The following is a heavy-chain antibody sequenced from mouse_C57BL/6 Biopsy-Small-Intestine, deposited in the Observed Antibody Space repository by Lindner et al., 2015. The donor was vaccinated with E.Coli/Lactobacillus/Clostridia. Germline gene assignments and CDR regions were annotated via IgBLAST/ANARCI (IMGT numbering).Heavy chain of an antibody. V-gene: IGHV1-55*01. CDR2: IIPIFGTP. Sequence: SVKVSCKTSEDTFNNYAITWVRQAPGQGLEWMGGIIPIFGTPVYAEKLQGRVTIIADKSTSTVYIEVSSLRFEDAAAYYCARSSGSYCSSSSCYPFVFGMDVWGQGTTVTVPS. CDR1: EDTFNNYA. J-gene: IGHJ1*01. D-gene: IGHD1-1*01. CDR3: ARSSGSYCSSSSCYPFVFGMDV.